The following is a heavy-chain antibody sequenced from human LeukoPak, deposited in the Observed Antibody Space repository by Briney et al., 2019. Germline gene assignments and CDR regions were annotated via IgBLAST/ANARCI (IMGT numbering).Heavy chain of an antibody. CDR1: GYTFTSYG. V-gene: IGHV1-18*01. Sequence: ASVKVSCKASGYTFTSYGIIWVRQAPGQGLEWMGWISAYNGNTNYAQKLQGRVTMTTDTSTSTAYMELRSLRSDDTAVYYCARDLRVVVPTSATVDYWGQGTLVTVSS. CDR2: ISAYNGNT. CDR3: ARDLRVVVPTSATVDY. J-gene: IGHJ4*02. D-gene: IGHD2-2*01.